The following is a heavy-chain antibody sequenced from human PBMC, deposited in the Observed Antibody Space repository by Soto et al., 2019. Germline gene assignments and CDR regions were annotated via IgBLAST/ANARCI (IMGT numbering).Heavy chain of an antibody. CDR1: GFKFDDYA. CDR3: AKGASSGSNYGMDV. V-gene: IGHV3-9*01. D-gene: IGHD6-6*01. Sequence: EVQLVESGGGLVQPGTSLRLSCAVSGFKFDDYAMHWVRQVPGKGLEWVAGLSWSGDNIGYGDSVKGRFTISRDNAKNSVSLQMNSLRTVDTALYYCAKGASSGSNYGMDVWGQGTTVTVSS. J-gene: IGHJ6*02. CDR2: LSWSGDNI.